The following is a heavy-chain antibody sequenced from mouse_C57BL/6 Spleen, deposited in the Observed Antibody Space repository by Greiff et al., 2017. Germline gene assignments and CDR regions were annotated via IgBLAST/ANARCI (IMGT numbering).Heavy chain of an antibody. CDR2: INPNNGGT. CDR3: ARTGTTWGLAY. V-gene: IGHV1-26*01. J-gene: IGHJ3*01. Sequence: EVQLQQSGPELVKPGASVKISCKASGYTFTDYYMNWVKQSPGKSLEWIGDINPNNGGTSYNQKFKGKATLTVDKSSSTAYMELRSLPSEDSAVYYCARTGTTWGLAYWGQGTLVTVSA. D-gene: IGHD2-13*01. CDR1: GYTFTDYY.